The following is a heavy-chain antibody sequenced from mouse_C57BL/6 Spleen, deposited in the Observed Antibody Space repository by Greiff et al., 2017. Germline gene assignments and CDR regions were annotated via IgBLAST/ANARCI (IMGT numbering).Heavy chain of an antibody. J-gene: IGHJ3*01. CDR1: GYSFTGYY. D-gene: IGHD1-1*01. CDR3: ARSLGSPFAY. V-gene: IGHV1-42*01. Sequence: EVKLQESGPELVKPGASVKISCKASGYSFTGYYMNWVKQSPEKSLEWIGEINPSTGGTTYNQKFKAKATLTVDKSSSTAYMQLKSLTSEDSAVYYCARSLGSPFAYWGQGTLVTVSA. CDR2: INPSTGGT.